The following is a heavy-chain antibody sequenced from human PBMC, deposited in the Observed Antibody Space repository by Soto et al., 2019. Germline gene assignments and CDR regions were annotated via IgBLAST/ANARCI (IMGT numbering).Heavy chain of an antibody. V-gene: IGHV3-30*18. CDR2: ISYDGSNK. CDR3: AKESGPGDFDY. Sequence: GSLRLSCAASGFTFSSYGMHWVRQAPGKGLEWVAVISYDGSNKYYADSVKGRFTISRDNSKNTLYLRMNSLRAEDTAVYYCAKESGPGDFDYWGQGTLVTVSS. CDR1: GFTFSSYG. J-gene: IGHJ4*02. D-gene: IGHD3-3*01.